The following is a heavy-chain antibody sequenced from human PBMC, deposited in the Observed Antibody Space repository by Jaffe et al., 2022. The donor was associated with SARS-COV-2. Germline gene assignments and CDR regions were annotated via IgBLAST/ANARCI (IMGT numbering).Heavy chain of an antibody. Sequence: QITLKESGPTLVKPTQTLTLTCSFSGFSLTTTGVGVGWIRQPPGKALEWLALIYWDDDRRYSPSLNNRLTITKDASKNQVVLTMTNMDPVDTATYYCAHPKTYTSGWYAFNIWGQGTMVTVSS. D-gene: IGHD6-19*01. CDR1: GFSLTTTGVG. V-gene: IGHV2-5*02. CDR2: IYWDDDR. CDR3: AHPKTYTSGWYAFNI. J-gene: IGHJ3*02.